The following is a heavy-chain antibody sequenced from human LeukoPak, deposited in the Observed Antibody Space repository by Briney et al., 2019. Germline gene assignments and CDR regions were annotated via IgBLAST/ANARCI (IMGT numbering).Heavy chain of an antibody. J-gene: IGHJ4*02. D-gene: IGHD5-24*01. CDR2: IYPGDSDT. V-gene: IGHV5-51*01. CDR1: GCTFTTYW. Sequence: GESLKISCKGSGCTFTTYWIAWVRQMPGKGLEWMGVIYPGDSDTRYSPSFQGQVTMSADKSISTAYLQWNSLQASDTAMYYCARNRVDGYFSLDYWGQGTLVTVSS. CDR3: ARNRVDGYFSLDY.